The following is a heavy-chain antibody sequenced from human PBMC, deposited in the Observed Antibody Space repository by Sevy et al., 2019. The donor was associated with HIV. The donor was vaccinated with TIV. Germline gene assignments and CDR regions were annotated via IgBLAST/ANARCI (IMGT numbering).Heavy chain of an antibody. D-gene: IGHD3-10*01. CDR3: ARGTWFGEGIGYYGMDV. CDR1: GFTFSSYA. V-gene: IGHV3-64*02. J-gene: IGHJ6*02. Sequence: GGSLRLSCAASGFTFSSYAMHWVRQAPGKGLEYASAISSNGGSTYYADSVKGRFTISRDNSKNTLYLQMGSLRAEDMAVYYCARGTWFGEGIGYYGMDVWGQGTTVTVSS. CDR2: ISSNGGST.